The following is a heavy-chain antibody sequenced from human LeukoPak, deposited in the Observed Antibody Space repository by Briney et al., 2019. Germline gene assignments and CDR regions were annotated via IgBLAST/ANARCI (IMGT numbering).Heavy chain of an antibody. CDR3: ARGYCSGGSCYRYYFDY. CDR2: IYYSGST. V-gene: IGHV4-30-4*01. D-gene: IGHD2-15*01. CDR1: GGSISSGDYY. Sequence: SETLSLTCTVSGGSISSGDYYWSWIRQPPGKGLEWIGNIYYSGSTYYNPSLKSRVTISVDTSKNQFSLKLSSVTAADTAVYYCARGYCSGGSCYRYYFDYWGQGTLVTVSS. J-gene: IGHJ4*02.